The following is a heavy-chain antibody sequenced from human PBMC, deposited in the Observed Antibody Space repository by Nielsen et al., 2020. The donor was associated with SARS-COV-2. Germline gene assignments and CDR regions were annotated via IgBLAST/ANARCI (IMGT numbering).Heavy chain of an antibody. D-gene: IGHD3-16*02. CDR1: GFTFDDYA. Sequence: GGSLRLSCAASGFTFDDYAMHWVRQAPGKGLEWVSGISWNSGSIGYADSVKGRFTISRDNSKNTLYLQMNSLRAEDTAVYYCARDRNDYVWGSHRYSPAYGMDVWGQGTTVTVSS. J-gene: IGHJ6*02. CDR2: ISWNSGSI. CDR3: ARDRNDYVWGSHRYSPAYGMDV. V-gene: IGHV3-9*01.